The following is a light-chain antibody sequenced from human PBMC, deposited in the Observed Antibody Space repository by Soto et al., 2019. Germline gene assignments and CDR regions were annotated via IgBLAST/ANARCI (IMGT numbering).Light chain of an antibody. CDR2: GNN. CDR1: SSNIGAGFD. Sequence: QSVLTQPPSVSAAPGQRVTISCTGSSSNIGAGFDVHWYQQFPGTAPKLLIFGNNNRPSGVPDRFSGSKSGTSASLAIAGLQAEDEVDYYCQSYDSKLRGVVFGGGTKLTVL. CDR3: QSYDSKLRGVV. V-gene: IGLV1-40*01. J-gene: IGLJ2*01.